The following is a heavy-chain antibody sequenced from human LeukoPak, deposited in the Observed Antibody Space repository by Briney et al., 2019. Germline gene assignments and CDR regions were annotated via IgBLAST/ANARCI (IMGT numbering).Heavy chain of an antibody. V-gene: IGHV4-59*01. D-gene: IGHD4-17*01. CDR3: ARVESGYGDYLHTALAEYFQH. Sequence: SETLSLTCTVSGGPISSYYWSWIRQPPGKGLERIGYIYYSGSTNYNPSLKSRVTISVDTSKNQFSLKLSSVTAADTAVYYCARVESGYGDYLHTALAEYFQHWGQGTLVTVSS. J-gene: IGHJ1*01. CDR2: IYYSGST. CDR1: GGPISSYY.